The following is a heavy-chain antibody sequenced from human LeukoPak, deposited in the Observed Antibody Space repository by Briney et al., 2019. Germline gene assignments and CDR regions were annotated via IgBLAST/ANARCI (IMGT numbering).Heavy chain of an antibody. CDR2: IIPIFGTA. V-gene: IGHV1-69*05. J-gene: IGHJ6*04. CDR3: ARGPTYYDSSGYYPMDV. D-gene: IGHD3-22*01. CDR1: GGTFSSYA. Sequence: SSVKVSCKASGGTFSSYAISWVRQAPGQGLEWMGGIIPIFGTANYAQKFQGRVTITTDESTSTAYMELSSLRSEDTAVYYCARGPTYYDSSGYYPMDVWGKGTTVTVSS.